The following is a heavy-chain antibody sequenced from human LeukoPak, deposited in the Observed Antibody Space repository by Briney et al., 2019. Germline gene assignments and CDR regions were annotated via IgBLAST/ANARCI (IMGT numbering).Heavy chain of an antibody. CDR3: ARDRYDILTGYVRFDY. CDR2: ISSSSSTI. D-gene: IGHD3-9*01. V-gene: IGHV3-48*01. J-gene: IGHJ4*02. Sequence: GGSLRLPCAASGFTFSSYSMNWVRQAPGKGLEWVSYISSSSSTIYYADSVKGRFTISRDNAKNSLYLQMNSLRAEDTAVYYCARDRYDILTGYVRFDYWGQGTLVTVSS. CDR1: GFTFSSYS.